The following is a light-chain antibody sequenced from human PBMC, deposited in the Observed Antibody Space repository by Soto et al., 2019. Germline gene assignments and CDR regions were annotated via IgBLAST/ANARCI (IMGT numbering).Light chain of an antibody. CDR1: QSVTSSY. V-gene: IGKV3D-20*01. J-gene: IGKJ4*01. CDR2: DAS. Sequence: EIVLTQSPATLSLFPGERATLSCGASQSVTSSYLAWYQQKPGLAPRLLIYDASSRATGIPDRFSGSGSATDFTLTISRLEPEDFAMYYCQQYGSSPNFGGGTKVEIK. CDR3: QQYGSSPN.